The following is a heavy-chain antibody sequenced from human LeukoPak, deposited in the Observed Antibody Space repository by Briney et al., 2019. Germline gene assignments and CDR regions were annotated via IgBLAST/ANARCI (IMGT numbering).Heavy chain of an antibody. D-gene: IGHD3-10*02. CDR1: GFTFSNFW. J-gene: IGHJ6*04. CDR3: AELGITMIGGV. V-gene: IGHV3-7*01. Sequence: PGGSLRLSCAASGFTFSNFWMSWVRQAPGKGLEWVANINQDGSEKNYVDSVKGRFTISRDSAKNSLYLLMNSLRAEDTAVYYCAELGITMIGGVWGKGTTVTISS. CDR2: INQDGSEK.